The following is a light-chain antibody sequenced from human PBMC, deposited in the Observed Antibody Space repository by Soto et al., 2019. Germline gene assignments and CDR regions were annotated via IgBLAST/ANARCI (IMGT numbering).Light chain of an antibody. Sequence: EIVLTQSPATLSLSPGERATLSCRDSQSVSSYLAGYQQKVGQAPRLLIYDAYNRATGIPARFSGSGSGTDLTLTISSLEPEDFAVYYCQQRSTWPLTFGGGTKVEIK. CDR3: QQRSTWPLT. CDR1: QSVSSY. CDR2: DAY. J-gene: IGKJ4*01. V-gene: IGKV3-11*01.